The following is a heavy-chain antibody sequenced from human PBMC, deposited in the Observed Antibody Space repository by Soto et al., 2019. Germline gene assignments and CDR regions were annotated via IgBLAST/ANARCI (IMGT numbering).Heavy chain of an antibody. D-gene: IGHD3-22*01. Sequence: GGSLRLSCAASGFTFDDYAMHWVRQAPGKGLEWVSRINRDGSSTSYADSVKGRFTISRDNAKNTLYLQMNSLRAEDTAVYYCARGSPYYYDSSGYSFWGQGTLVTVSS. CDR3: ARGSPYYYDSSGYSF. J-gene: IGHJ4*02. V-gene: IGHV3-74*01. CDR1: GFTFDDYA. CDR2: INRDGSST.